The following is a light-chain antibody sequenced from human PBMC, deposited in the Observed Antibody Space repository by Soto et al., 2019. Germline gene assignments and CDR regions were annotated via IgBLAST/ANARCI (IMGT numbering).Light chain of an antibody. CDR2: GAS. CDR1: QSVSSSY. J-gene: IGKJ1*01. CDR3: QQYGSSPT. Sequence: EIVLTQSPGTLSLSPGERATLSCRASQSVSSSYVAWYQQKPGQAPRLLIYGASSRATGIPDRFSGSGSGTDFTGTISRLEPEDFAVYYCQQYGSSPTFGQGTKVEIK. V-gene: IGKV3-20*01.